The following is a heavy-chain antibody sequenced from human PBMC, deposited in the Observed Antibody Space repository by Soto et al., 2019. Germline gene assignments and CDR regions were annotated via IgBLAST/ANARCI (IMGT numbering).Heavy chain of an antibody. D-gene: IGHD6-13*01. J-gene: IGHJ5*02. Sequence: QVQLVQSGAEVKKPGASVKVSCKASGYTFTSYYMHWVRQAPGQGLEWMGIINPSGGSTSYAKKCQGRVTMTRDTSTTTVYMELSSLSSEDTAVYYCAAAAGAFYWFDPWGQGTLFTVFS. CDR1: GYTFTSYY. CDR2: INPSGGST. CDR3: AAAAGAFYWFDP. V-gene: IGHV1-46*01.